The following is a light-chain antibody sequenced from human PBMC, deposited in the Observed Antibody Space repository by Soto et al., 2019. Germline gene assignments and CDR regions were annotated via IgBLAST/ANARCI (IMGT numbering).Light chain of an antibody. CDR1: SSDVGYYNH. V-gene: IGLV2-14*01. J-gene: IGLJ1*01. Sequence: QSALTQPASVSGSPGQSITLSCTGTSSDVGYYNHVSWYQHHPGKAPKLMIYEVNNRPSGVSNRFSGSKSGNTASLTISGLQAEDEADYYCSSYTSSSTYVFGTGTKLTVL. CDR3: SSYTSSSTYV. CDR2: EVN.